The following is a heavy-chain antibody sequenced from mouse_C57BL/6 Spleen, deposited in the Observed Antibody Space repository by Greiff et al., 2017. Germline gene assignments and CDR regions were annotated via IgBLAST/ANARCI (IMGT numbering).Heavy chain of an antibody. J-gene: IGHJ2*01. CDR1: GFTFSSYT. CDR3: ARPPPSTGFDY. Sequence: EVKLMESGGGLVKPGGSLKLSCAASGFTFSSYTMSWVRQTPEKRLEWVATISGGGGNTYYPDSVKGRFTISRDNAKNTLYLQMSSLRSEDTALYYCARPPPSTGFDYWGQGTTLTVSS. CDR2: ISGGGGNT. V-gene: IGHV5-9*01.